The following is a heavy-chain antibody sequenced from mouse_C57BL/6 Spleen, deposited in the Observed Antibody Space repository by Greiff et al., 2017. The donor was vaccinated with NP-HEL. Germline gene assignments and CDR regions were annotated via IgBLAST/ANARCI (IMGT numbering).Heavy chain of an antibody. J-gene: IGHJ1*03. D-gene: IGHD1-1*01. Sequence: QVQLQQPGAELVRPGSSVKLSCKASGYTFTSYWMHWVKQRPIQGLEWIGNIDPSDSETHYNQKFKDKATLTVDKSSSTAYMQLSSLTYEDSAVYYCARGYYGSRGYFDVWGTGTTVTVSS. CDR3: ARGYYGSRGYFDV. CDR1: GYTFTSYW. V-gene: IGHV1-52*01. CDR2: IDPSDSET.